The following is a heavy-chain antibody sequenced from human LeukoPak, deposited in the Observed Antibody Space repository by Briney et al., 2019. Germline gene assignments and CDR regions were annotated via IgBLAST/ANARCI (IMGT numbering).Heavy chain of an antibody. CDR3: ARVETSYYYLDV. CDR2: IYYSGST. V-gene: IGHV4-59*01. Sequence: SETLSLTCTVSGGSISTYYWSWVRQPPGKGLEWIGYIYYSGSTNYNPSLKSRVTISVDTSKNQFSLKLSSVTAADTAVYYCARVETSYYYLDVGGKGTTVTVSS. J-gene: IGHJ6*03. CDR1: GGSISTYY.